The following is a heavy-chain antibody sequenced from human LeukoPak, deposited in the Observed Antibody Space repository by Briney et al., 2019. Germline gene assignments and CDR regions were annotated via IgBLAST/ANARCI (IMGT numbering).Heavy chain of an antibody. CDR2: IIPIFGTA. CDR3: ARDAPGRWRHDAFDI. CDR1: GGTFSSYA. V-gene: IGHV1-69*05. D-gene: IGHD2-21*02. Sequence: SVKVSCKASGGTFSSYAISWVRQAPGQGLEWMGGIIPIFGTANYAQKLQGRVTITTDESTSTAYMELSSLRSEDTAVYYCARDAPGRWRHDAFDIWGQGTMVTVSS. J-gene: IGHJ3*02.